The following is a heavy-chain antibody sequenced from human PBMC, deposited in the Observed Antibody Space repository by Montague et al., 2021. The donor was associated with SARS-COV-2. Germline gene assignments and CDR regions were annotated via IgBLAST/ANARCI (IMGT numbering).Heavy chain of an antibody. J-gene: IGHJ6*02. CDR1: DDSMGGYY. CDR2: LYYSGST. D-gene: IGHD1-14*01. V-gene: IGHV4-59*01. Sequence: SETLSLTCNVSDDSMGGYYWSWIRQSPGKGLEWIGYLYYSGSTSTNPSLRSRVTISADTSKNQVSLKMTSVTTADTAVYYCARDSGGCSGTTCCRPYYYGLDVWGQGTTVTVSS. CDR3: ARDSGGCSGTTCCRPYYYGLDV.